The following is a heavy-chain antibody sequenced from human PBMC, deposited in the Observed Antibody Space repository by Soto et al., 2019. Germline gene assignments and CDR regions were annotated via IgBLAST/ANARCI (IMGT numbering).Heavy chain of an antibody. D-gene: IGHD3-9*01. J-gene: IGHJ3*02. V-gene: IGHV3-48*02. CDR2: AGTSRKYI. CDR1: GYTLRDYS. CDR3: VRDRDWAFDI. Sequence: GGPLRLSCAAFGYTLRDYSMNWIRQAPGKGLEWISYAGTSRKYIFYSDSVRGRFTISRDDAKNSVYLQLNSLRDEDTAVYYCVRDRDWAFDIWGQGTMVTVSS.